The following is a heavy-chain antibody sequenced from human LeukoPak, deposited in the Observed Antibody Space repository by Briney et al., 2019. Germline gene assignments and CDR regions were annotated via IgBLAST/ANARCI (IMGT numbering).Heavy chain of an antibody. J-gene: IGHJ4*02. CDR1: GGSVSRGSYY. V-gene: IGHV4-61*01. D-gene: IGHD5-18*01. Sequence: SETLSLTCTVSGGSVSRGSYYWSWIWRPPGKGLEWLGYIYYSGSTNYNPSLKSPVTISVDTSKNQFTLKLSSVTAADTAVYYCASNGYFQDGGSFDYWGQGTLVTVSS. CDR2: IYYSGST. CDR3: ASNGYFQDGGSFDY.